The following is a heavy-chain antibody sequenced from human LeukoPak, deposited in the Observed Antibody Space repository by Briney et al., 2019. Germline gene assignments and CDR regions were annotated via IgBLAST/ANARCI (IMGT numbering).Heavy chain of an antibody. V-gene: IGHV3-30*03. CDR3: VRDRYSGNYRQAGTFAY. CDR2: TSNQGNNI. CDR1: GFTFSSFG. D-gene: IGHD1-26*01. Sequence: GGSLRLSCAASGFTFSSFGMHWVRRAPGKGLEWVALTSNQGNNIDYVNSVRGRFTISRDNSKSTLYLQMNSLRPEDTAIYYCVRDRYSGNYRQAGTFAYWGQGTLVTVSS. J-gene: IGHJ4*02.